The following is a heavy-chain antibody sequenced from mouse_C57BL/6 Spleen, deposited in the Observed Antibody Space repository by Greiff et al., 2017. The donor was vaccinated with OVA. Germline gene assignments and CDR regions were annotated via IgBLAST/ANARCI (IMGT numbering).Heavy chain of an antibody. D-gene: IGHD1-1*01. CDR1: GYTFTSYW. V-gene: IGHV1-69*01. CDR2: IDPSDSYT. Sequence: QVQLQQSGAELVMPGASVKLSCKASGYTFTSYWMHWVKQRPGQGLEWIGEIDPSDSYTKYNQKFKGKSTLTVDKSSTTAYMQLSSLPSEDSAVYYCARGNYGSSPAWFAYWGQGTLLTVSA. J-gene: IGHJ3*01. CDR3: ARGNYGSSPAWFAY.